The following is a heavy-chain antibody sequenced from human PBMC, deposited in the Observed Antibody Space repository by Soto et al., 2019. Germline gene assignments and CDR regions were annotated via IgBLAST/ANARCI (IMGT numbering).Heavy chain of an antibody. D-gene: IGHD6-19*01. V-gene: IGHV1-18*01. CDR1: GYTFSNYG. J-gene: IGHJ6*02. CDR2: ISGYNGNT. Sequence: QVQLVQSGAEVKKPGASVTVSCKTSGYTFSNYGINWVRQAPGQGLEWMGWISGYNGNTNYAQTVQGRVTMTTDTSTGTVYLELRSLKSYATAIYYCSRFIMVGGWFDPNYYHGMDVWGQGTTVTVSS. CDR3: SRFIMVGGWFDPNYYHGMDV.